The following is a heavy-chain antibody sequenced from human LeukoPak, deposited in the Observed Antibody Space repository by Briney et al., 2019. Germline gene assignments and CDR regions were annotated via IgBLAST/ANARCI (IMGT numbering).Heavy chain of an antibody. CDR1: GFTFSSYA. CDR3: VAADTTLTIDY. Sequence: GGSLRLSCAASGFTFSSYAMSWVRQAPGKGLEWVSAISGSGGSTYYADSVKGRFTISRDNFKNTVYLQMNSLRAEDAAVYYCVAADTTLTIDYWGQGTLVTVSS. D-gene: IGHD4-11*01. J-gene: IGHJ4*02. CDR2: ISGSGGST. V-gene: IGHV3-23*01.